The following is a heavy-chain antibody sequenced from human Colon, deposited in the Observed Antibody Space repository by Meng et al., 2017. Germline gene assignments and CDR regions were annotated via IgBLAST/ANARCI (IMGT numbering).Heavy chain of an antibody. CDR2: IDYSRSI. CDR3: AGGPWELDY. D-gene: IGHD1-26*01. J-gene: IGHJ4*02. V-gene: IGHV4-61*01. Sequence: VPLQESGTGLGGPHETRSLPCTVAGGSVSSGSHYWIWIRQPPGKGLEWIGYIDYSRSINYYPSLKSRVTMSVDTSKNQFSLNLSSVTAADTAVYYCAGGPWELDYWGKGTLVTVSS. CDR1: GGSVSSGSHY.